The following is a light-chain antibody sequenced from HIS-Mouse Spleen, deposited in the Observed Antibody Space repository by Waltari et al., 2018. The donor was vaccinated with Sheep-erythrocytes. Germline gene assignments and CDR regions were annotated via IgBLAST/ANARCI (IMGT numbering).Light chain of an antibody. CDR3: CSYAGSSTFHVV. J-gene: IGLJ2*01. CDR1: SSEVGSYNL. CDR2: EGS. V-gene: IGLV2-23*03. Sequence: QAALTQPASVSGSRGQSLTLACTGTSSEVGSYNLVAWSTQHPGKAPKLIIYEGSKRPSGVSNRFSGSKSGNTASLTISGLQAEDESDYYCCSYAGSSTFHVVFGGGTKLTVL.